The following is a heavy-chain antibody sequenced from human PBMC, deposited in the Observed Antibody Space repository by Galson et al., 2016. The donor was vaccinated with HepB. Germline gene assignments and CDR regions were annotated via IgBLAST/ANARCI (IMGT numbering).Heavy chain of an antibody. CDR3: ARHGGGTYGSQDGFDI. Sequence: QSGAEVKKPGESLKISCKGSGFSFTTYWIGWVRQMPGKGLEWMGMIYLGDSDTRYGPSFQGHVTISADKSIRTAYLEWSSLKASDTAMYYCARHGGGTYGSQDGFDIWGQGTMVIVSA. V-gene: IGHV5-51*01. J-gene: IGHJ3*02. CDR1: GFSFTTYW. D-gene: IGHD1-26*01. CDR2: IYLGDSDT.